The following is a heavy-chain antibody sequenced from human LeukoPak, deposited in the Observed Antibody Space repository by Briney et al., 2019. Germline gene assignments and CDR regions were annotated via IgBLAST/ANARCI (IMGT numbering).Heavy chain of an antibody. D-gene: IGHD5-18*01. CDR2: VNHSGIT. CDR1: GVSLSGYY. Sequence: PSETLSLTCAVHGVSLSGYYWSWIRQPPGKGLEWIGEVNHSGITNYNPSLKSRVTISVDKSKNQFSLKLSSVTAADTAVYYCASVDTAMVKFDYWGQGTLVTVSS. CDR3: ASVDTAMVKFDY. V-gene: IGHV4-34*01. J-gene: IGHJ4*02.